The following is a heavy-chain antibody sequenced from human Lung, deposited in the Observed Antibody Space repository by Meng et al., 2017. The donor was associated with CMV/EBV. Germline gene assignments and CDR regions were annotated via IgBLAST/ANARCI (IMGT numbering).Heavy chain of an antibody. CDR3: ARRQYQLVGLAAFDI. CDR1: GYTFTGYY. J-gene: IGHJ3*02. Sequence: SVKVSCXASGYTFTGYYMHWVRQAPGQGLEWMGWINPNSGGTNYAQKFQGRVTMTRDTSISTAHMELSRLRSDDTAVYYCARRQYQLVGLAAFDIWGQGTMVTVSS. CDR2: INPNSGGT. D-gene: IGHD2-2*01. V-gene: IGHV1-2*02.